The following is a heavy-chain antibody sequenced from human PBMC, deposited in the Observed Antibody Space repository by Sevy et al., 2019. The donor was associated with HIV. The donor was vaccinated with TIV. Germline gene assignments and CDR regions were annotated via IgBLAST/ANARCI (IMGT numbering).Heavy chain of an antibody. CDR1: GGSFSADY. D-gene: IGHD3-16*01. J-gene: IGHJ4*01. CDR2: INHSGST. V-gene: IGHV4-34*01. CDR3: ARGDDAGPLIY. Sequence: SETLSLTCTVYGGSFSADYWTWIRQPPGKGLEWIGEINHSGSTNYNPSLKSRVTISLDTSKNQFSLRLTSVTAADTAVFYCARGDDAGPLIYWGHGTLVTVSS.